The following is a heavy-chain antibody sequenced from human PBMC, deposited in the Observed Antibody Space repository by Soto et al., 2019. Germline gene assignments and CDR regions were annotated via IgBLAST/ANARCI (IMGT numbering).Heavy chain of an antibody. J-gene: IGHJ3*02. Sequence: EVQLVESGGGLVQPGGSLRLSCAASGFTFSSYWMSWARQAPGKGLKWVATIKKDGSEKYYVDSVKGRFTISRDNAKNCLYLRMNSLRAEDTAVYYCAGRPDGFDMWGQGTMVTGS. CDR1: GFTFSSYW. CDR3: AGRPDGFDM. CDR2: IKKDGSEK. V-gene: IGHV3-7*05. D-gene: IGHD1-26*01.